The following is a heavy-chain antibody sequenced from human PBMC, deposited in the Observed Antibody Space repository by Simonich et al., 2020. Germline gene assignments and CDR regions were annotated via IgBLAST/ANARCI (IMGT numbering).Heavy chain of an antibody. V-gene: IGHV4-34*01. CDR1: GGSFSGYY. CDR3: ASPSGSYAGGHAFDI. Sequence: QVQLQQWGAGLLKPSETLSLTCAVYGGSFSGYYWSWIRQPPGKGLEWIGETNHSGSTNYTPSLKSRVTISVDTSKNQFSLKLSSVTAADTAVYYCASPSGSYAGGHAFDIWGQGTMVTVSS. CDR2: TNHSGST. J-gene: IGHJ3*02. D-gene: IGHD1-26*01.